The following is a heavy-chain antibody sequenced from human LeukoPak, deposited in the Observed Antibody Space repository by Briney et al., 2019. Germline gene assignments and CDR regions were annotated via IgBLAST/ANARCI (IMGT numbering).Heavy chain of an antibody. D-gene: IGHD6-13*01. V-gene: IGHV4-59*06. Sequence: SETLSLTCTVSGDSISIYYWSWIRQPPGKGLEWIGYIYYSGSTYYNPSLKSRVTISVDTSKNQFSLKLSSVTAADTAVYYCARFSIAAAGPTYYFDYWGQGTLVTVSS. CDR2: IYYSGST. CDR3: ARFSIAAAGPTYYFDY. CDR1: GDSISIYY. J-gene: IGHJ4*02.